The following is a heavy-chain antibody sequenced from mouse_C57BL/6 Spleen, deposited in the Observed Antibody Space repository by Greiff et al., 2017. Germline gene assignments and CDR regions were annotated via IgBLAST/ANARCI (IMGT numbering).Heavy chain of an antibody. CDR3: ARSGDSKAY. D-gene: IGHD2-5*01. CDR1: GYTFTSYW. V-gene: IGHV1-64*01. CDR2: IHPNSGST. Sequence: QVQLQQPGAELVKPGASVKLSCKASGYTFTSYWMHWVKQRPGQGLEWIGMIHPNSGSTNYNEKFKSKATLTVDKSSSTAYMQLSSLTSEDSAVYYCARSGDSKAYWGQGTLVTVSA. J-gene: IGHJ3*01.